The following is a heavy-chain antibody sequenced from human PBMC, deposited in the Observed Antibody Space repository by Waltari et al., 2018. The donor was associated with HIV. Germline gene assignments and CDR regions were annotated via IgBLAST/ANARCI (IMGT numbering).Heavy chain of an antibody. J-gene: IGHJ4*02. CDR2: ISSSSSTI. Sequence: EVQLVESGGGLVQPGGSLRPSCAASGFTFSSLSLHWVSQAPGKGLEWVSYISSSSSTIYDADSVKGRFTISRDNAKNSLYLQMNSLRAEDTAVYYCATPLGGVIAAREDWGQGTLVTVSS. CDR3: ATPLGGVIAARED. D-gene: IGHD6-6*01. CDR1: GFTFSSLS. V-gene: IGHV3-48*01.